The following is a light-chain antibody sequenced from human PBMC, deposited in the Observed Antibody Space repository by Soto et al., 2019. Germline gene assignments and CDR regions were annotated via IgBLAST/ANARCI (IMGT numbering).Light chain of an antibody. CDR1: SSDVGGYNY. Sequence: QSALTQPASVSGSPGQSITISCTGTSSDVGGYNYVSWYQQHPGKAPKLMIYEVSNRPSGVSNRFSGSMSGNTASLTISGLQADDEADYYCSSYTSSSTLVFGTGTKVTVL. V-gene: IGLV2-14*01. CDR2: EVS. J-gene: IGLJ1*01. CDR3: SSYTSSSTLV.